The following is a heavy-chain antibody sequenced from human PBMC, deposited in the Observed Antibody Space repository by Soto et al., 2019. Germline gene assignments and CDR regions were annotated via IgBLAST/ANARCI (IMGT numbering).Heavy chain of an antibody. V-gene: IGHV3-11*01. Sequence: QVQLVESGGGLVKPGGSLRLSCAASGFTFGDYYMTWIRQAPGKGLEWVSFIGNRGTGIYYADSVKGRSTIFRDNAKNSLYLQMNSLRVEDTAMYYCARDLRAVGMASRFDPWGQGTLVTVSS. CDR3: ARDLRAVGMASRFDP. CDR1: GFTFGDYY. D-gene: IGHD6-13*01. CDR2: IGNRGTGI. J-gene: IGHJ5*02.